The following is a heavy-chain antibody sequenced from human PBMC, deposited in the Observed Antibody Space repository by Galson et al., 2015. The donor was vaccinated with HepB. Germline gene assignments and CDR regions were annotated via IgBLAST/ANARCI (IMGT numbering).Heavy chain of an antibody. J-gene: IGHJ6*02. V-gene: IGHV3-73*01. Sequence: SLRLSCAASGFTFSGSVMRWVRQASGKGLEWVGRIRSKANSYATAYAASGKGRFTISRNDSKNTGYLQTNSLKTEDTALYYCTRVRTYWGDGYPYGMAAWAQGTTSTVSS. CDR3: TRVRTYWGDGYPYGMAA. CDR2: IRSKANSYAT. D-gene: IGHD5-24*01. CDR1: GFTFSGSV.